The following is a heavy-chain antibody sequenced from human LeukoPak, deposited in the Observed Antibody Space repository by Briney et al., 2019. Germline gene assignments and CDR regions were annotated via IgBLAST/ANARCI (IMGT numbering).Heavy chain of an antibody. D-gene: IGHD3-9*01. J-gene: IGHJ4*02. Sequence: SETLSLTCTVSGGSISSYYWSWIRQPPGKGLECIGSIYYSGSTNYNPSLKSRVTISVDTSKNQFSLRLSSVTAADTAVYYCARMGIRLFDWLPTYYFDYWGQGTLVTVSS. CDR1: GGSISSYY. V-gene: IGHV4-59*01. CDR2: IYYSGST. CDR3: ARMGIRLFDWLPTYYFDY.